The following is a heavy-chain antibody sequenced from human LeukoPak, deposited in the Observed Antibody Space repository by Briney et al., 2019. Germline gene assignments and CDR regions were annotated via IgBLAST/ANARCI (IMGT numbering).Heavy chain of an antibody. CDR1: GGSISSYY. D-gene: IGHD3-9*01. CDR3: ARAVYYYDILTGYYRSGAFDI. V-gene: IGHV4-59*01. Sequence: SETLSLTXTVSGGSISSYYWSWIRQPPGKGLEWIGYIYYSGSTNYNPSLKSRVTISVDTSKNQFSLKLSSVTAADTAVYYCARAVYYYDILTGYYRSGAFDIWGQGTMVTVSS. J-gene: IGHJ3*02. CDR2: IYYSGST.